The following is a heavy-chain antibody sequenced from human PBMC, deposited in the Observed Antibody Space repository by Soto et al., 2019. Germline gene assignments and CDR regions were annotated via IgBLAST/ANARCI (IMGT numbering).Heavy chain of an antibody. J-gene: IGHJ4*02. V-gene: IGHV3-74*01. Sequence: EVQLVESGGGLVQSGGSLRLACAASGFTFRNYWMHWVRQAPGKGLVWVSRISDYGRINYADSVKGRFTISRDDAKSELYRQMNNLRAEDTAVYYCARGGVEPFVYWGQGALVTVSS. CDR2: ISDYGRI. CDR1: GFTFRNYW. D-gene: IGHD3-3*01. CDR3: ARGGVEPFVY.